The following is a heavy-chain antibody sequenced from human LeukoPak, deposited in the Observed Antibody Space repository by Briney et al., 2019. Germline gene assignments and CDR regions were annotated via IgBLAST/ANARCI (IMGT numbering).Heavy chain of an antibody. CDR2: IIPIFGTA. CDR1: GGTFSSYA. D-gene: IGHD3-22*01. CDR3: ATKDWYYYDSSGYYYYYGMDV. V-gene: IGHV1-69*13. J-gene: IGHJ6*02. Sequence: SVKVSCKASGGTFSSYAISWVRQAPGQGLEWMGGIIPIFGTANYAQKFQGRVTITADESTSTAYMELSSLRSEDTAVYYCATKDWYYYDSSGYYYYYGMDVWGQGTTVTVSS.